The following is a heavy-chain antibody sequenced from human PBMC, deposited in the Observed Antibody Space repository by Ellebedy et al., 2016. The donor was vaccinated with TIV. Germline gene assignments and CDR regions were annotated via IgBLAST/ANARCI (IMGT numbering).Heavy chain of an antibody. CDR1: GLSFKDHG. V-gene: IGHV3-33*03. D-gene: IGHD2-8*01. J-gene: IGHJ4*02. CDR2: IWHDGSNK. Sequence: GGSLRLSCAASGLSFKDHGMHWVRQAPGKGLEWVAVIWHDGSNKYYGDSVKGRFTISRDNSRNTLYLQMNSLRAEDTAIYYCARYAVGAYYFDYWGQGTLVTVSS. CDR3: ARYAVGAYYFDY.